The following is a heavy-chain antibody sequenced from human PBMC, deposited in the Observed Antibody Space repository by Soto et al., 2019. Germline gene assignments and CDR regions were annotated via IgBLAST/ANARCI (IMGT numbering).Heavy chain of an antibody. CDR2: VSTYNGDT. J-gene: IGHJ6*02. Sequence: QVQLVQSGAEVRKPGASVKVSCKASGYTFSTSGMSWLRQAPGQGLEWMGWVSTYNGDTNDAPKFPDRVTLPSDTSTSSVYMALWSLRSGDTAVYYCARAGAAPYDYSGMDVWGQGTRVTVSS. CDR1: GYTFSTSG. D-gene: IGHD2-15*01. V-gene: IGHV1-18*01. CDR3: ARAGAAPYDYSGMDV.